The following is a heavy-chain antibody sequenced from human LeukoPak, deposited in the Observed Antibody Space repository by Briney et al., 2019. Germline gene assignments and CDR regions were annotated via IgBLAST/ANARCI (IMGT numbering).Heavy chain of an antibody. Sequence: GGSLRLSCAASGFTSSDYTMNWVRQAPGKGLKWVSGISVSDDSTYYADSVKGRFTMSRDNSNNMLYLQMNSLRAEDTAVYYCAKDRFCSSTNCPYDQWGQGTLVTVSS. CDR3: AKDRFCSSTNCPYDQ. CDR2: ISVSDDST. J-gene: IGHJ5*02. V-gene: IGHV3-23*01. CDR1: GFTSSDYT. D-gene: IGHD2-2*01.